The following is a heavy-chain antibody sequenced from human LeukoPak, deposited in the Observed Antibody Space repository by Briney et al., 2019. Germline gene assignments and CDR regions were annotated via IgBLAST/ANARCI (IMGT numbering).Heavy chain of an antibody. D-gene: IGHD2-2*01. Sequence: PGGSLRLSCAASGFTFSSYSMNWVRQAPGKGLEWVSSISSSSSYIYYADSVKGRFTISRDNAKNSLYLQMNSLRAEDTAVYYCAREYLYCSSTSCYGDYWGQGTLVTVSS. V-gene: IGHV3-21*01. CDR1: GFTFSSYS. J-gene: IGHJ4*02. CDR3: AREYLYCSSTSCYGDY. CDR2: ISSSSSYI.